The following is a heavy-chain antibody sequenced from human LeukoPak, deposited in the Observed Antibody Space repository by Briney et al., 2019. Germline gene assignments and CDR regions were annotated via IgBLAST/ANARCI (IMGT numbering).Heavy chain of an antibody. J-gene: IGHJ4*02. V-gene: IGHV3-23*01. CDR2: IGGSGDNT. CDR3: ARAYEV. CDR1: GFSFSSSA. D-gene: IGHD5-12*01. Sequence: PGGSLRLSCAASGFSFSSSAMSWVRQSPGQGPQWVSSIGGSGDNTHYTDSVKGRFTISRHNSKNTLYLQMNSLRAEDTAVYYCARAYEVGGQGTLVTVSS.